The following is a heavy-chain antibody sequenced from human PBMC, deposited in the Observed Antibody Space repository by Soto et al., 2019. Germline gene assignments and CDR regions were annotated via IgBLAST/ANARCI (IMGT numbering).Heavy chain of an antibody. D-gene: IGHD4-4*01. CDR1: GFTFGDYA. CDR2: IRSKAYGGTT. V-gene: IGHV3-49*03. CDR3: KSNSGPTFDY. J-gene: IGHJ4*02. Sequence: PGGSLRLSCTASGFTFGDYAMSWFRQAPGKGLEWVGFIRSKAYGGTTEYAASVKGRFTISRDDSKSIAYLQMNSLKTEDTAVYYCKSNSGPTFDYWGQGTLVTVSS.